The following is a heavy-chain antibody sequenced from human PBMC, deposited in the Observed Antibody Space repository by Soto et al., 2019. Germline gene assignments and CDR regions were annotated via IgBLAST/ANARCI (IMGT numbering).Heavy chain of an antibody. J-gene: IGHJ5*01. CDR3: AREHNFSNWFVY. CDR2: IRQDGAER. V-gene: IGHV3-7*03. D-gene: IGHD2-21*01. CDR1: GFMFSSYK. Sequence: GGSLRLSCAASGFMFSSYKMSWVRQAPGKGLEWVANIRQDGAERSYVDSVKGRFTISRDNGKNTVYLHMNSRRDEDSAVYFCAREHNFSNWFVYWGQGVLVTVSS.